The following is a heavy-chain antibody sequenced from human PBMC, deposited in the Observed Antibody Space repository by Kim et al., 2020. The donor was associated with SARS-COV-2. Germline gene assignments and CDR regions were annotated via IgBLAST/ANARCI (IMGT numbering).Heavy chain of an antibody. Sequence: TLSLTCTVSGGSISSGGYYWSWIRQHPGKGLEWIGYIYYSGSTYYNPSLKSRVTISVDTSKNQFSLKLSSVTAADTAVYYCARDRVWGSSSWYREDYFDYWGQGTLVTVSS. CDR2: IYYSGST. J-gene: IGHJ4*02. CDR1: GGSISSGGYY. D-gene: IGHD6-13*01. CDR3: ARDRVWGSSSWYREDYFDY. V-gene: IGHV4-31*03.